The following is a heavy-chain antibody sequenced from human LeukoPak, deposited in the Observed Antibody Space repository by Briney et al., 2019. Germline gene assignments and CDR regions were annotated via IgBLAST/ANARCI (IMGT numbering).Heavy chain of an antibody. CDR2: IYSGGST. V-gene: IGHV3-66*04. Sequence: GGSLRLSCAASGFTVSSNYMSWVRQAPGKGLEWVSVIYSGGSTYYADSVKGRFTISRDNSKNTLYLQMNSLRAEDTAVYYCARPLPDYYDILTPGKSFDSWGQETLVTVSS. CDR1: GFTVSSNY. D-gene: IGHD3-9*01. CDR3: ARPLPDYYDILTPGKSFDS. J-gene: IGHJ4*02.